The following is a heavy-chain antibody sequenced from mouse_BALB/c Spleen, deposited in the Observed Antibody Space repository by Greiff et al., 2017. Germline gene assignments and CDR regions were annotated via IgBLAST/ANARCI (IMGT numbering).Heavy chain of an antibody. CDR3: ASPYYYGSSYVFAY. J-gene: IGHJ3*01. D-gene: IGHD1-1*01. V-gene: IGHV5-17*02. Sequence: EVHLVESGGGLVQPGGSRKLSCAASGFTFSSFGMHWVRQAPEKGLEWVAYISSGSSTIYYADTVKGRFTISRDNPKNTLFLQMTSLRSEDTAMYYCASPYYYGSSYVFAYWGQGTLVTVSA. CDR1: GFTFSSFG. CDR2: ISSGSSTI.